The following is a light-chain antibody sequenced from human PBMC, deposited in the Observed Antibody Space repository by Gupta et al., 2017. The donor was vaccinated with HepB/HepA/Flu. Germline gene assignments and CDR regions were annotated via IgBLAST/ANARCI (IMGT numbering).Light chain of an antibody. CDR2: RNN. CDR1: NSNTGTKY. CDR3: AAWDDSLSGLVL. Sequence: QSVLTQPPSASGTPGQRVTISCSRSNSNTGTKYVYWYQQPPGAAPKLLIFRNNQRLSGVPDRFSGSKSGTSASLAISGLRSEEEADYYCAAWDDSLSGLVLFGGGTKVTVL. J-gene: IGLJ2*01. V-gene: IGLV1-47*01.